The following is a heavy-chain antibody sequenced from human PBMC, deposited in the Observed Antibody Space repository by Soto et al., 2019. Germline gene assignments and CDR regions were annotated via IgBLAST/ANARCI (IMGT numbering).Heavy chain of an antibody. Sequence: SETLSLTCAVYGGSFSGYYWSWIRQPPGKGLEWIGEINHSGSTNYNPSLKSRVTISVDTSKNQFSLKLSSVTAADTAVYYCARGERFGELLTTHYFDYWGQGTLVTVSS. V-gene: IGHV4-34*01. CDR3: ARGERFGELLTTHYFDY. CDR1: GGSFSGYY. D-gene: IGHD3-10*01. J-gene: IGHJ4*02. CDR2: INHSGST.